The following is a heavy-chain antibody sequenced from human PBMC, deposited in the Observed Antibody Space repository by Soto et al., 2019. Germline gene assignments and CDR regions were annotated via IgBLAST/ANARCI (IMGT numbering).Heavy chain of an antibody. V-gene: IGHV4-34*01. CDR2: INHSGST. CDR1: GGSFSGYY. Sequence: PSETLSLTCAVYGGSFSGYYWSWIRQPPGKGLEWIGEINHSGSTNYNPSLKSRVTISVDTSKNQFSLKLSSVTAADTAVYYCARGPHYDILTGYHYYFDYWGQGTLVTVSS. J-gene: IGHJ4*02. D-gene: IGHD3-9*01. CDR3: ARGPHYDILTGYHYYFDY.